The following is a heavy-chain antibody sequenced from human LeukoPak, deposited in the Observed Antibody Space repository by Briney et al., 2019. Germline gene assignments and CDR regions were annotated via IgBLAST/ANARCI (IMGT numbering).Heavy chain of an antibody. Sequence: ASVKVSCKASGYTFTGYYMHWVRQAPGQGREWMGWINPNSGDTNYAQKFQGRVTMTRDTSISTAYMELSRLRSDDTAVYYCARELSAAGRWGAFDIWGQGTTVTVSS. V-gene: IGHV1-2*02. CDR1: GYTFTGYY. D-gene: IGHD6-13*01. CDR2: INPNSGDT. CDR3: ARELSAAGRWGAFDI. J-gene: IGHJ3*02.